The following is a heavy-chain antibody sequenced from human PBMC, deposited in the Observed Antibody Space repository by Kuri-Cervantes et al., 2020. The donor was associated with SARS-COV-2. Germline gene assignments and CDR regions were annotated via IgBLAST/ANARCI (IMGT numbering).Heavy chain of an antibody. V-gene: IGHV1-24*01. CDR3: ARDGLWFRELRYMDV. Sequence: ASVKVSCKVSGYTLTELSMHWVRQAPGKGLEWMGGFDPEDGETIYAQKFQGRVTMTEDTSTDTAYMELSSLRSEDTAVYYCARDGLWFRELRYMDVWGKGTTVTVSS. CDR2: FDPEDGET. CDR1: GYTLTELS. J-gene: IGHJ6*03. D-gene: IGHD3-10*01.